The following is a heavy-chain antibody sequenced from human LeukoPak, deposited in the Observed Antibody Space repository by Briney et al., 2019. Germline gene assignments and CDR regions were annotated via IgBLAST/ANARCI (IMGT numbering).Heavy chain of an antibody. V-gene: IGHV3-23*01. J-gene: IGHJ4*02. CDR3: ARGGVDHYGSGAYYLMYYFDH. Sequence: GGSLRLSCAASGFTFNSYGMSWVRQAPGKGLEWVSGISGSGGATYYADSVKGRFTVSRDDPHNTLYLQMNSVRAEDTAVYFCARGGVDHYGSGAYYLMYYFDHWGQGALVTVSS. D-gene: IGHD3-10*01. CDR1: GFTFNSYG. CDR2: ISGSGGAT.